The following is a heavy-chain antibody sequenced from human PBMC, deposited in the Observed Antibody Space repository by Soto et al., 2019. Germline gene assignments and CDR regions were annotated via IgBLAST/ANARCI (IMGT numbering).Heavy chain of an antibody. CDR2: IIPIFGTA. CDR3: ARESGGSRYCSSTSCYTVGWFDP. V-gene: IGHV1-69*01. CDR1: GGTFSSYA. D-gene: IGHD2-2*02. J-gene: IGHJ5*02. Sequence: QVQLVQSGAEVKKPGSSVKVSCKASGGTFSSYAISWVRQAPGLGLEWMGGIIPIFGTANYAQKFQGRVTITADESTSTAYMELSSLRSEDTAVYYCARESGGSRYCSSTSCYTVGWFDPWGQGTLVTVSS.